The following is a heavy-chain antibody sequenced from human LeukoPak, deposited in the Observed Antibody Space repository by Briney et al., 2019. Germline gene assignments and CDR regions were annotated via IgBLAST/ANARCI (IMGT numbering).Heavy chain of an antibody. D-gene: IGHD3-16*01. Sequence: GGSLRLSCAASGFTFTNYAMHWVRQAPGKGLEWVSIIYYDGDTSYADSVKGRFSISRDISKSTLYLQMSSLRADDTAMYYCAKGGEMRTFFFDSWGQGSLVTVSS. CDR1: GFTFTNYA. CDR3: AKGGEMRTFFFDS. J-gene: IGHJ4*02. V-gene: IGHV3-NL1*01. CDR2: IYYDGDT.